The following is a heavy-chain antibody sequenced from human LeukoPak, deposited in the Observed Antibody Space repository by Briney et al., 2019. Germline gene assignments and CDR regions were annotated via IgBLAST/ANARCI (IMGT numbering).Heavy chain of an antibody. CDR1: GFTFSSYA. CDR3: AKGAFGDIYHQRYYFDY. Sequence: GGSLRLSCAASGFTFSSYAMSWVRQAPGKGLEWVSAISGSGGSTYYADSVKGRFTISRDNSKNMLYLQMNSLRAEDTAVYYCAKGAFGDIYHQRYYFDYWGQRTLVTVSS. J-gene: IGHJ4*02. V-gene: IGHV3-23*01. CDR2: ISGSGGST. D-gene: IGHD3-9*01.